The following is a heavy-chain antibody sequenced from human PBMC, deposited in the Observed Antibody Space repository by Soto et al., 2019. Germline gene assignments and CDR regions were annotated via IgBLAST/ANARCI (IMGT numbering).Heavy chain of an antibody. CDR3: ARVSRYFDWLLFLDY. CDR2: ISSSGSTI. D-gene: IGHD3-9*01. CDR1: GFTFSDYY. V-gene: IGHV3-11*01. Sequence: PGGSLRLSCAASGFTFSDYYMSWIRQAPGKGLEWVSYISSSGSTIYYADSVKGRFTISRDNAKSSLYLQMNSLRAEDTAVYYCARVSRYFDWLLFLDYWGQGTLVTVSS. J-gene: IGHJ4*02.